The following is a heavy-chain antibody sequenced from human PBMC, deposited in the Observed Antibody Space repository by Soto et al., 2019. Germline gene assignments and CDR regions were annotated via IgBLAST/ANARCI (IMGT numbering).Heavy chain of an antibody. Sequence: EVQLLESGGGLVQPGGSLRLSCAASGFTFNTFEMSWVRQAPGRGLEWVSFISTDSSRAYYADAVKGRFTISRDNSKHALYLQMNSLTAGDTAVYACGKGGGLDFWGQGTLVTVSS. CDR1: GFTFNTFE. CDR2: ISTDSSRA. V-gene: IGHV3-23*01. D-gene: IGHD3-16*01. CDR3: GKGGGLDF. J-gene: IGHJ4*02.